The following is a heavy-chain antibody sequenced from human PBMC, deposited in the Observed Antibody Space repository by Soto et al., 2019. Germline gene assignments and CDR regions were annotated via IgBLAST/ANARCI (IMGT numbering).Heavy chain of an antibody. CDR3: ARSRRYYYDSSGSLDAFDI. J-gene: IGHJ3*02. Sequence: QVQLVQSGAEVKKPGSSVKVSCKASGGTFSSYAISWVRQAPGQGLEWMGGIIPIFGTANYAQKFQGRVTITAEESTSTAYMELSSLRSEDTAVYYCARSRRYYYDSSGSLDAFDIWGQGTMVTVSS. V-gene: IGHV1-69*01. CDR2: IIPIFGTA. D-gene: IGHD3-22*01. CDR1: GGTFSSYA.